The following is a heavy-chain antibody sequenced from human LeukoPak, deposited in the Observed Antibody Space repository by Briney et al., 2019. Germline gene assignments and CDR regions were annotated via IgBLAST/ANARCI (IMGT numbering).Heavy chain of an antibody. Sequence: PSQTLSLTCTVSGRSIRSGDNYWSWIRQPPGKGLEWIGYIYYSGSTYYNPSFKSRVTISGDTSKNQFSLKLSSVTAADTAVYYCARVWYQLLAGWFDPWGQGTLVTVSS. D-gene: IGHD2-2*01. CDR3: ARVWYQLLAGWFDP. J-gene: IGHJ5*02. CDR1: GRSIRSGDNY. V-gene: IGHV4-30-4*08. CDR2: IYYSGST.